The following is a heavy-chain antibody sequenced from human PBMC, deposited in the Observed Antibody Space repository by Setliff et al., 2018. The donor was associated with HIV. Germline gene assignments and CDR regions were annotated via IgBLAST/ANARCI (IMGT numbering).Heavy chain of an antibody. V-gene: IGHV4-59*11. J-gene: IGHJ4*02. CDR1: GGSISGHF. CDR3: ARYCSGGSCSSKSFDY. CDR2: IHSSGTT. D-gene: IGHD2-15*01. Sequence: SLTCTVSGGSISGHFWSWLRQPPDKGLEWVGYIHSSGTTSYNPSLESRLTIAVDTSKHQFPLNLNSISAADTAVYYCARYCSGGSCSSKSFDYWGQGALVTVSS.